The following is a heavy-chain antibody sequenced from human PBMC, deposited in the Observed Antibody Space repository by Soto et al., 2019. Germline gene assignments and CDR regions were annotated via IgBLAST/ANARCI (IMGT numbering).Heavy chain of an antibody. J-gene: IGHJ4*02. CDR2: ISYDGSNK. D-gene: IGHD2-2*01. CDR3: AREGYCSSTSCPKVYGDYAYYFDY. Sequence: GGSLRLSCAASGFTFSSYAMHWVRQAPGKGLEWVAVISYDGSNKYYADSVKGRFTISRDNSKNTLYLQMNSLRAEDTAVYYCAREGYCSSTSCPKVYGDYAYYFDYWGQGTLVTVSS. V-gene: IGHV3-30-3*01. CDR1: GFTFSSYA.